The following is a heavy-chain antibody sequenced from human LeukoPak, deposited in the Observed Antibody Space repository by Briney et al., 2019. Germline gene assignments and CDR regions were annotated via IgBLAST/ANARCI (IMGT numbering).Heavy chain of an antibody. D-gene: IGHD1-1*01. Sequence: NPSETLSLTCTVSGGSISGYFWSWIRQPPRKGLEWIGYISTSGSTNYNPSLTSRVTMSVDTSTNQFSLRLSSVTAADTAVYYCARHLNANCNFDLWGRGTLVTVSS. V-gene: IGHV4-4*09. J-gene: IGHJ2*01. CDR3: ARHLNANCNFDL. CDR1: GGSISGYF. CDR2: ISTSGST.